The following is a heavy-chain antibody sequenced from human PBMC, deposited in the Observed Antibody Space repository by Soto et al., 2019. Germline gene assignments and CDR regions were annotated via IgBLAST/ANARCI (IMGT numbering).Heavy chain of an antibody. D-gene: IGHD6-19*01. CDR1: GGSFSNNF. CDR2: INHSGST. V-gene: IGHV4-34*01. CDR3: GRGPAGSGWSYDY. Sequence: QVHLQQWGARLLKPSETLSLTCAVYGGSFSNNFWSWIRQTPGKGLEWIGEINHSGSTKYNPSLKSRVTISKDMSRNQFSLRMSSVTAADTALYYCGRGPAGSGWSYDYWGQGTLVTVSS. J-gene: IGHJ4*02.